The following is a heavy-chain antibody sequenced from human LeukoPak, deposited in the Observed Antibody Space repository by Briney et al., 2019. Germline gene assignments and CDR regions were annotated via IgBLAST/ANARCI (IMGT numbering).Heavy chain of an antibody. CDR2: MNPNSGHT. J-gene: IGHJ5*02. CDR1: GYTFTNYD. CDR3: ARAYSTGWFNWLDP. V-gene: IGHV1-8*03. Sequence: ASVKVSCKASGYTFTNYDINWVRQATGQGLEWMGWMNPNSGHTGYAQKFQGRVTITRNTSINTAHMELTSLRSEDTAIYYCARAYSTGWFNWLDPWGQGTLVTVSS. D-gene: IGHD6-19*01.